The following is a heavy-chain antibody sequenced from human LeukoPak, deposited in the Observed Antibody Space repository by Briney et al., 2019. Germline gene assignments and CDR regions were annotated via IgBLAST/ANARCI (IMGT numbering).Heavy chain of an antibody. Sequence: GGSLRLSCAASGLTFSSYWMSWVRQAPGKGLEWVANIKQDGSEKYYVDSVKGRFTISRDNAKNSLYLQMNSLRAEDTAVYYCARDVQIVVVNDAFDIWGQGTMVTVSS. J-gene: IGHJ3*02. D-gene: IGHD3-22*01. CDR3: ARDVQIVVVNDAFDI. V-gene: IGHV3-7*01. CDR2: IKQDGSEK. CDR1: GLTFSSYW.